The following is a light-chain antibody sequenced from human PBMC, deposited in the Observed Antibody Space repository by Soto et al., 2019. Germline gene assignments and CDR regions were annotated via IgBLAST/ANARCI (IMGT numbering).Light chain of an antibody. CDR1: SPNIGAGYD. J-gene: IGLJ7*01. Sequence: QSVLTQPPSVSGAPGQRVTISCTGSSPNIGAGYDVHWYQQLPGTAPKLLIYGNSNRPSGVPDRFSGSKSGTSASLAITGLQAEDEAGYYCQSYDSSLSGAVFGGGTQLTVL. CDR3: QSYDSSLSGAV. CDR2: GNS. V-gene: IGLV1-40*01.